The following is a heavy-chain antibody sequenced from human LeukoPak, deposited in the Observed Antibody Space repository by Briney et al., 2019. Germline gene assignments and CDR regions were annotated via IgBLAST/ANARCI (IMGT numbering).Heavy chain of an antibody. J-gene: IGHJ6*04. Sequence: SGGSLRLSCAASGFTFSDYGMHWVRQAPGKGLEWVACIRYDGSNEYADAVKGRFTISRDNSKNTLYLQMNSLRAEDTAVYYCAKDQVPKDVWGKGTTVTVSS. CDR1: GFTFSDYG. CDR3: AKDQVPKDV. CDR2: IRYDGSNE. V-gene: IGHV3-30*02.